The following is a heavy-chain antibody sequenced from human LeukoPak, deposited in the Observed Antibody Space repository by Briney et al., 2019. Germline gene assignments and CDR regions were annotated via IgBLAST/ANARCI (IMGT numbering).Heavy chain of an antibody. D-gene: IGHD3-16*02. CDR2: FDPEDGET. CDR3: ATYKRITFGGIIVLDYFDY. Sequence: ASAKVSCKVSGYTLTELSMHWVRQAPGKGLEWMGGFDPEDGETIYPQKFQGRVTMTEDTSTDTAYMELRSLRSEDTAVYYCATYKRITFGGIIVLDYFDYWGQGTLVTVSS. V-gene: IGHV1-24*01. CDR1: GYTLTELS. J-gene: IGHJ4*02.